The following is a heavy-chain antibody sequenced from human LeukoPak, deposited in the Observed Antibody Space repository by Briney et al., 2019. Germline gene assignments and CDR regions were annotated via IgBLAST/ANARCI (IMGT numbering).Heavy chain of an antibody. J-gene: IGHJ4*02. CDR3: ATQNSFGNDY. CDR2: IDTDGRTT. Sequence: GGSLRPSCAASGFTFSRFWMHWVRQPPGKGLVWVSRIDTDGRTTTYADFVKGRFTISRDNAKNTVYLQINSLRAEDTPVYYCATQNSFGNDYWGQGVLVTVSS. CDR1: GFTFSRFW. V-gene: IGHV3-74*01. D-gene: IGHD5-18*01.